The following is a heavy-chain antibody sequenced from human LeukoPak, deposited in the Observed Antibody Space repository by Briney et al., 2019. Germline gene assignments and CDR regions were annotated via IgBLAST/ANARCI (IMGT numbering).Heavy chain of an antibody. Sequence: TGGSLRLSCAASGFTFSSYSMNWVRQAPGKGLGWGSSISSSRSYIYYPHSVKGRFTLSRDNAKNSLYLQMNSLRAEDTAVYYCAKDHNRPLRMVRGVSGFDYWGQGTLVTVSS. CDR3: AKDHNRPLRMVRGVSGFDY. V-gene: IGHV3-21*01. CDR2: ISSSRSYI. D-gene: IGHD3-10*01. J-gene: IGHJ4*02. CDR1: GFTFSSYS.